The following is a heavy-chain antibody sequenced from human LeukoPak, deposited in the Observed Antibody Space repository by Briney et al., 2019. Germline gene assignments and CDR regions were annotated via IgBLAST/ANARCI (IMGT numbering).Heavy chain of an antibody. CDR2: INHSGST. J-gene: IGHJ4*02. CDR1: GGSFGGYY. V-gene: IGHV4-34*01. D-gene: IGHD6-6*01. CDR3: ARGDSSSSLDY. Sequence: SETLSLTCAVYGGSFGGYYWSWIRQPPGKGLEWIGEINHSGSTNYNPSLKSRVTISVDTSKNQFSLKLSSVTAADTAVYYCARGDSSSSLDYWGQGTLVTVSS.